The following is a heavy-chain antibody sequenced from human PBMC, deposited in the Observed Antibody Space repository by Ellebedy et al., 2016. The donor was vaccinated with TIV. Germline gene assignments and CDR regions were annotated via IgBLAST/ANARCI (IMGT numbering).Heavy chain of an antibody. Sequence: AASVKVSCKASGETSSSHALNWVRQAPGQGLEWVGRIIPILNVVNYARKFQGRVPITADRSTNIVYLELSSLRSEDTAVYYCARWGPYSGTFQGPFDFWGQGVLVTVSS. CDR3: ARWGPYSGTFQGPFDF. J-gene: IGHJ4*02. V-gene: IGHV1-69*04. CDR2: IIPILNVV. CDR1: GETSSSHA. D-gene: IGHD5-12*01.